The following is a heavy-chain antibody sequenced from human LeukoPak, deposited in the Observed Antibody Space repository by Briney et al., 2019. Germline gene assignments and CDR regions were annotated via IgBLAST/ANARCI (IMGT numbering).Heavy chain of an antibody. CDR1: GFTFSSYT. D-gene: IGHD6-13*01. Sequence: GGSLRLSCAASGFTFSSYTMHWVRQAPGKGLEWVAVMSYDGNNKYYADSVKGRFTISRDNSKNTLYLQMNSLRAEDTAVYYCARSHASLYSSSCLGYWGQGTLVTVSS. V-gene: IGHV3-30-3*01. J-gene: IGHJ4*02. CDR2: MSYDGNNK. CDR3: ARSHASLYSSSCLGY.